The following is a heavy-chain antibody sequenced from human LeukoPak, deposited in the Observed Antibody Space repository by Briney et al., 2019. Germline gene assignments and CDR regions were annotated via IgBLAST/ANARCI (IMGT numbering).Heavy chain of an antibody. V-gene: IGHV4-30-4*01. D-gene: IGHD6-19*01. CDR1: GGSISSGDYY. CDR2: IYYSGST. J-gene: IGHJ4*02. Sequence: PSQTLSLTCTVSGGSISSGDYYWSWIRQPPGKGLEWIGYIYYSGSTYYNPSLKSRVTISVDTSKNQFSLKLSSVTAADTAVYYCARSAVAGTQPFDYWGQGTLVTVSS. CDR3: ARSAVAGTQPFDY.